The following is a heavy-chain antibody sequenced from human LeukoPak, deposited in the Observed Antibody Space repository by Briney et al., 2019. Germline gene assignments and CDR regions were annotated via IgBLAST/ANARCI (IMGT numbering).Heavy chain of an antibody. CDR2: ISHSGST. Sequence: SETLSLTCGVSGASINSGGYSWSWIRQPPGKGLEWTGHISHSGSTYYNPSLKSRVTISVDRSKNQFSLKLTSVTAADTAVYYCARQGYCSGTSCYAGGDWFDPWGQGTLVTVSS. V-gene: IGHV4-30-2*01. CDR1: GASINSGGYS. CDR3: ARQGYCSGTSCYAGGDWFDP. D-gene: IGHD2-2*01. J-gene: IGHJ5*02.